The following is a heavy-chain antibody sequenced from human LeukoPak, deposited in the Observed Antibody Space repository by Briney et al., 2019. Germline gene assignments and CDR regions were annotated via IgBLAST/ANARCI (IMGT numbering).Heavy chain of an antibody. CDR3: ASGGLLWFGEFQNYFDY. V-gene: IGHV4-39*01. CDR1: GGSISSSSYY. CDR2: IYYSGST. Sequence: LETLSLTCTVSGGSISSSSYYWGWIRQPPGKGLEWIGSIYYSGSTYYNPSLKSRVTISVDTSKNQFSLKLSSVTAADTAVYYCASGGLLWFGEFQNYFDYWGQGTLVTVSS. J-gene: IGHJ4*02. D-gene: IGHD3-10*01.